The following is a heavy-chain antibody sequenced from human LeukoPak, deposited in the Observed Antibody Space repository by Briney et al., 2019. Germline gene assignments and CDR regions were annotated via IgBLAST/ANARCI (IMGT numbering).Heavy chain of an antibody. Sequence: PGGSLRLSCAASGFTFSSYGMHWVRQAPGKGLEWVAVISYDGSNKYYADSVKGRFTISRDNSKNTLYLQMNSLRAEDTAVYYCAKSEGDGAPHVLSLWYYYYYMDVWGKGTTVTISS. V-gene: IGHV3-30*18. J-gene: IGHJ6*03. CDR3: AKSEGDGAPHVLSLWYYYYYMDV. CDR2: ISYDGSNK. D-gene: IGHD2-21*01. CDR1: GFTFSSYG.